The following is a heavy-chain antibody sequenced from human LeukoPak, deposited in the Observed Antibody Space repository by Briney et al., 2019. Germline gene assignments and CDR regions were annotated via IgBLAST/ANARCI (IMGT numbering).Heavy chain of an antibody. D-gene: IGHD6-19*01. Sequence: SQTLSLTCTVSGDSFSSANYYWTWVRQPPGKGLEWIGSIYYSGSTYYNPSLKSRVTISVDTSKNQFSLKLSSVTAADTAVYYCASGSGWPWNFGYWGQGTLVTVSS. J-gene: IGHJ4*02. CDR3: ASGSGWPWNFGY. V-gene: IGHV4-39*07. CDR2: IYYSGST. CDR1: GDSFSSANYY.